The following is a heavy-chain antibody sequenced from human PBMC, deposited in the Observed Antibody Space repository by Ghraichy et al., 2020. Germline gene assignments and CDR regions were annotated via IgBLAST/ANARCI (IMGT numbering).Heavy chain of an antibody. CDR1: GGTFSSYA. D-gene: IGHD3-22*01. V-gene: IGHV1-69*13. Sequence: SVKVSCKASGGTFSSYAINWVRQAPGQGLEWVGGIAPMFGTPDYAQMFQGRVTIVADESTSTGYMEITSLRPEDTAVYFCVRGVSYHYDSSGYYPFQDWGQGTLVTVSS. CDR2: IAPMFGTP. CDR3: VRGVSYHYDSSGYYPFQD. J-gene: IGHJ4*02.